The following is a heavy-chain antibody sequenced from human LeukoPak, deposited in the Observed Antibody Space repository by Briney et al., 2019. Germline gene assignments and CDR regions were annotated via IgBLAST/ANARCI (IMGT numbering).Heavy chain of an antibody. J-gene: IGHJ5*02. Sequence: GASVKVSCKASGGTFSSYAISWVRQAPGQGLEWMGGIIPIFGTANYAQKFQGRVTITADESTSTAYMELSSLRSEDTAVYYCAREGCSGGSCYNRWFGPWGQGTLVTVSS. CDR3: AREGCSGGSCYNRWFGP. V-gene: IGHV1-69*01. CDR1: GGTFSSYA. CDR2: IIPIFGTA. D-gene: IGHD2-15*01.